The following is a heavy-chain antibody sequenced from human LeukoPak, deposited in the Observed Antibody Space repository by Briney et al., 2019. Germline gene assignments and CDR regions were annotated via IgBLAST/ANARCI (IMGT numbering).Heavy chain of an antibody. J-gene: IGHJ4*02. CDR2: IIPIFGTA. Sequence: SVKVSYKASGGTFISYAISWVRQAPGQGLEWMGRIIPIFGTANYAQKFQGRVTITTDESTSTAYMELSSLRSEDTAVYYCARAHFDWLLYFDYWGQGTLATVSS. D-gene: IGHD3-9*01. CDR1: GGTFISYA. V-gene: IGHV1-69*05. CDR3: ARAHFDWLLYFDY.